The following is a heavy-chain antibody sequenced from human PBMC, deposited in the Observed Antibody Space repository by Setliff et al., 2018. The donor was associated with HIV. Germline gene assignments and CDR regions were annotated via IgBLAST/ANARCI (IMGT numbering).Heavy chain of an antibody. Sequence: SETLSLTCTVSGDSVSSGAYYWSWIRQLPGKGLEYIGYISYRGTTYYNPSLKNRVTISLDKSENQFSLRLSSVAAADSSWLPWYFDLWGRGTLVTSPQ. J-gene: IGHJ2*01. D-gene: IGHD6-13*01. CDR3: YFDL. CDR2: ISYRGTT. CDR1: GDSVSSGAYY. V-gene: IGHV4-31*03.